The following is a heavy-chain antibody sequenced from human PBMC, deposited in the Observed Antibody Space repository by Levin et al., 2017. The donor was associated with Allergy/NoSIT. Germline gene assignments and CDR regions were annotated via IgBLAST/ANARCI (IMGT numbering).Heavy chain of an antibody. CDR1: GFTFSSYG. D-gene: IGHD2-21*02. CDR3: ARDGSSNGVTGTVVAS. Sequence: LSGGSLRLSCATSGFTFSSYGMHWVRQAPGKGPEWVAIIWYDGSNEFYADSVKGRFTISRDNSKNTLYLQMNSLRGEDTAVYYCARDGSSNGVTGTVVASWGQGTLDAVSS. CDR2: IWYDGSNE. J-gene: IGHJ4*02. V-gene: IGHV3-33*01.